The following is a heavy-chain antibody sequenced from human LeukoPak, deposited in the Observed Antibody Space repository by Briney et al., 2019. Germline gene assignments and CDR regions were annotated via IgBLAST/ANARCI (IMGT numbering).Heavy chain of an antibody. CDR2: IKKDGSEE. CDR1: GFTFSTYW. V-gene: IGHV3-7*01. Sequence: PGGSLRLSCAASGFTFSTYWMDWVRQAPGKGLEWVGNIKKDGSEEYYVDSVKGRFTISRDNAKNSVYLQMNSLRAEDTAVYYCATGPLDYWGQGTQVTVSS. J-gene: IGHJ4*02. CDR3: ATGPLDY.